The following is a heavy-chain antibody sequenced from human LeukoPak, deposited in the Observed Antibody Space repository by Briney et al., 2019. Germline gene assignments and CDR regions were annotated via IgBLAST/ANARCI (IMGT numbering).Heavy chain of an antibody. J-gene: IGHJ4*02. V-gene: IGHV3-21*01. CDR3: ASDSGSIAARPFDY. CDR2: ISGSSDYI. D-gene: IGHD6-6*01. Sequence: GRSLRLSCAASGFTFSSYGMHWVRQAPGKGLEWVSSISGSSDYIYYANSVKGRFTISRDNAKNSLYLQMNSLRAEDTAVYYCASDSGSIAARPFDYWGQGTLVTVSS. CDR1: GFTFSSYG.